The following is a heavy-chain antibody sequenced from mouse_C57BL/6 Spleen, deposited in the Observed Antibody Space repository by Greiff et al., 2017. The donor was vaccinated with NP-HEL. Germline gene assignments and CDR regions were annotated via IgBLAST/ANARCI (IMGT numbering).Heavy chain of an antibody. CDR2: IYPGGGYT. CDR3: AREGNYSPYAMDY. D-gene: IGHD2-1*01. J-gene: IGHJ4*01. CDR1: GYTFTNYW. V-gene: IGHV1-63*01. Sequence: VQLQQSGAELVRPGTSVKMSCKASGYTFTNYWIGWAKQRPGHGLEWIGDIYPGGGYTNYNEKFKGKATLTADKYSSTAYMQFRSLTSEDSAIYYCAREGNYSPYAMDYWGQGTSVTVSS.